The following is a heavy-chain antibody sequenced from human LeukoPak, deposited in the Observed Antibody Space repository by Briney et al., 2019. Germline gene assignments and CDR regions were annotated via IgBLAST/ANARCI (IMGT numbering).Heavy chain of an antibody. CDR2: IKQDGSEK. CDR1: GFTFSSYW. J-gene: IGHJ3*02. Sequence: GGSLRLSCAASGFTFSSYWMSWVRQAPGKGLEWVANIKQDGSEKYYVDSVKGRFTISRDNAKNSLYLQMNSLRAEDTAVYYCAKDRSSGTYYDIFDAFDIWGQGTMVTVSS. D-gene: IGHD3-9*01. CDR3: AKDRSSGTYYDIFDAFDI. V-gene: IGHV3-7*03.